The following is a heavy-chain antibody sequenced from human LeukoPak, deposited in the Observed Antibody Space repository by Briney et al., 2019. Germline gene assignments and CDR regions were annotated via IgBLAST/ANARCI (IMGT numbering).Heavy chain of an antibody. V-gene: IGHV4-39*01. CDR1: GGSISSSSYY. J-gene: IGHJ6*03. Sequence: SETLSLTCTVSGGSISSSSYYWGWIRQPPGKGLEWIGSIYYSGSTYYNPSLKSRVTISVDTSKNQFSLKLSSVTAADTAVYYCARGYYISYYYYYMDVWGKGTTVTVSS. CDR3: ARGYYISYYYYYMDV. D-gene: IGHD3-3*01. CDR2: IYYSGST.